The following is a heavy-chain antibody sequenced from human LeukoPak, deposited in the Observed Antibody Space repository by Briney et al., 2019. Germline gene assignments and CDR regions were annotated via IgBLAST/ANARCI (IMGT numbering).Heavy chain of an antibody. Sequence: TSETLSLTCAVYGGSFSGYYWSWIRQPPGKGLEWIGEINHSGSTNYNPSLKSRVTISVDTSKNQFSLKLSSVTAADTAVYYCARGRGSGSYWVGHYYYYGMDVWGQGTTVTVSS. J-gene: IGHJ6*02. D-gene: IGHD1-26*01. CDR2: INHSGST. V-gene: IGHV4-34*01. CDR3: ARGRGSGSYWVGHYYYYGMDV. CDR1: GGSFSGYY.